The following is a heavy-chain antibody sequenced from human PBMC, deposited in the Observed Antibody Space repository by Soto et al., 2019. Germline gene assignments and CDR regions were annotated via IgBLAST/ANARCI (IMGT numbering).Heavy chain of an antibody. V-gene: IGHV3-48*02. CDR3: ARDYLYAFDI. CDR2: ISSRSTSK. Sequence: GGSLRLSCAASGFTFSSYSMNWVRQAPGKGLEWVSYISSRSTSKYYEDSVRGRFTISRDNAKNSLYLQMNSLRDEDTAVYYRARDYLYAFDIWGQGTMVTVSS. CDR1: GFTFSSYS. J-gene: IGHJ3*02.